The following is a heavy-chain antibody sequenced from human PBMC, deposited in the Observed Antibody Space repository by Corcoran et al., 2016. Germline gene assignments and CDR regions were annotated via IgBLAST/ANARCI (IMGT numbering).Heavy chain of an antibody. J-gene: IGHJ6*02. CDR1: GGTFSSYA. Sequence: QVQLVQSGAEVKKPGSSVKVSCKASGGTFSSYAISWVRQAPGQGLEWMGGIIPIFGTANYAQKFQGRVTITADESTSTDYMELSILRSEDTAVSYCASRITMVRGVPPCMPMDVWGQGTTVTVSS. D-gene: IGHD3-10*01. CDR3: ASRITMVRGVPPCMPMDV. V-gene: IGHV1-69*01. CDR2: IIPIFGTA.